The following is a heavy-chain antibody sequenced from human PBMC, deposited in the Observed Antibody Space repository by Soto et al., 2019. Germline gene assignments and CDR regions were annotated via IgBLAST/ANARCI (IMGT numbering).Heavy chain of an antibody. CDR2: ISYDGSNK. J-gene: IGHJ3*02. Sequence: QVQLVESGGGVVQPGRSLRLSCAASGFTFSSYAMHWVRQAPGKGLELVAVISYDGSNKYYADSVKGRFTISSDNSKNTLYLQMNSLRAEDTAVYYCVDSSCKDPRGAFDIWGQGTMVTVSS. CDR1: GFTFSSYA. CDR3: VDSSCKDPRGAFDI. V-gene: IGHV3-30-3*01. D-gene: IGHD3-22*01.